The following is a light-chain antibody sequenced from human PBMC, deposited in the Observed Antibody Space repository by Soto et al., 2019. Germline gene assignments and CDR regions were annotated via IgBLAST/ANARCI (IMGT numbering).Light chain of an antibody. CDR3: QQYTNSLYT. CDR1: QSISSIY. CDR2: GAS. V-gene: IGKV3-20*01. J-gene: IGKJ2*01. Sequence: DIVLTQSPGTLSLSPGERATLSCRTSQSISSIYLAWYQQKPGQAPRLLIYGASYRDAGIPDRFSGSGSGTDFTLTISELEPEDFAVYYCQQYTNSLYTFGQGTQLEIK.